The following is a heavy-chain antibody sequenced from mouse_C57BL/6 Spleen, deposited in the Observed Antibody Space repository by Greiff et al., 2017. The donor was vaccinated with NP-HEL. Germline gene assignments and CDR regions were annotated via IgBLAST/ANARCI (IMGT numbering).Heavy chain of an antibody. D-gene: IGHD2-5*01. Sequence: EVKLVESGPGLVKPSQSLSLTCSVTGYSITSGYYWNWIRQFPGNKLEWMGYISYDGSNNYNPSLKNRISITRDTSKNQFFLKLNSVTTEDTATYYCARGDYSNPHYYAMDYWGQGTSVTVSS. V-gene: IGHV3-6*01. J-gene: IGHJ4*01. CDR1: GYSITSGYY. CDR3: ARGDYSNPHYYAMDY. CDR2: ISYDGSN.